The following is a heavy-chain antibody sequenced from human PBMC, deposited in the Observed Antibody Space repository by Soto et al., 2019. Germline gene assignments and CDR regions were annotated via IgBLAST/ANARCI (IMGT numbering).Heavy chain of an antibody. Sequence: SETLSLTCTASSDSISGYYWTWIRQPPGKGLEWIAYIYYTGTTNYNPSLKSRVTISVDTSKNQFSLKRSHVTAADTAVYYCARWYSSGWIDVWGQGTLVTVSS. CDR3: ARWYSSGWIDV. CDR2: IYYTGTT. J-gene: IGHJ1*01. V-gene: IGHV4-59*08. D-gene: IGHD6-19*01. CDR1: SDSISGYY.